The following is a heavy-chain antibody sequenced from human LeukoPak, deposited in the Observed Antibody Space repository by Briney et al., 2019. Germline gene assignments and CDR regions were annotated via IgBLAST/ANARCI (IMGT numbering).Heavy chain of an antibody. Sequence: GGSLRLSCAASGFTFSDSYMSWIRQAPGEGLEWVSYTSSSSSYTNYADSLKGRFTISRDNAKNSLFLQMNSLRAEDTAVYYCARVVGRTWCFDLWGRGALVTVSS. J-gene: IGHJ2*01. D-gene: IGHD3-16*02. CDR3: ARVVGRTWCFDL. CDR2: TSSSSSYT. V-gene: IGHV3-11*03. CDR1: GFTFSDSY.